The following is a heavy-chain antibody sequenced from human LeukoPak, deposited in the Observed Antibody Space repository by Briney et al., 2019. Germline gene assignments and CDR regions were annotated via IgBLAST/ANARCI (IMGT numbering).Heavy chain of an antibody. CDR3: ARAPRSGSYYGDY. Sequence: ASVKDSCKASGYTFTSFGISWVRQAPGQGLEWMGWISAYNGNTNYAQKFQGRVTMTTDTSTSTAYMELRSLRSDDTAVYYCARAPRSGSYYGDYWGQGTLVTVSS. D-gene: IGHD1-26*01. J-gene: IGHJ4*02. CDR2: ISAYNGNT. V-gene: IGHV1-18*01. CDR1: GYTFTSFG.